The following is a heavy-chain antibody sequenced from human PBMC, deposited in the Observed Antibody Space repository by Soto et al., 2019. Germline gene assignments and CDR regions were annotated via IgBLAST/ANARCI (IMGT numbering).Heavy chain of an antibody. V-gene: IGHV1-18*04. Sequence: APFKVACRFSFYTFTSYGISWVREAPGKGLEWIGWISAYNGNTNYAQKLQGRFTMSTDTSTSTAYMEMRSLRSEDTAVYYCAKAFGVVTPYNCFDPWGQGILVTVSS. J-gene: IGHJ5*02. D-gene: IGHD3-3*01. CDR3: AKAFGVVTPYNCFDP. CDR1: FYTFTSYG. CDR2: ISAYNGNT.